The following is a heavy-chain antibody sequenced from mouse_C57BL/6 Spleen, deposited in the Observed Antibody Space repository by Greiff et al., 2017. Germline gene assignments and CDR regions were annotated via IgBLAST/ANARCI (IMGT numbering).Heavy chain of an antibody. Sequence: EVKLMESGGGLVKPGGSLKFSCAASGFTFSDYGMHWVRQAPEKGLEWVAYISSGSSTIYYADTVKGRFTITRDNTKNTLYLQMTSLRSEDTALYYCAGDDGYYVAWFAYWGQGTLVTVSA. J-gene: IGHJ3*01. D-gene: IGHD2-3*01. CDR2: ISSGSSTI. CDR3: AGDDGYYVAWFAY. V-gene: IGHV5-17*01. CDR1: GFTFSDYG.